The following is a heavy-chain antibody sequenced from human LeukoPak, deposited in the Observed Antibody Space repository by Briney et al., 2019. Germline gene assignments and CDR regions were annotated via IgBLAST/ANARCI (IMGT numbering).Heavy chain of an antibody. Sequence: SETLSLTCTVSGDSITSSSHYWGWIRQPPGKGLEWIGSFSYSGSTYDNPSLKSRVTISVDTSKNQFSLKLSSVTAADTAVYYCARSPTAGYFDYWGQGTLVTVSS. CDR3: ARSPTAGYFDY. V-gene: IGHV4-39*07. D-gene: IGHD2-21*02. CDR2: FSYSGST. CDR1: GDSITSSSHY. J-gene: IGHJ4*02.